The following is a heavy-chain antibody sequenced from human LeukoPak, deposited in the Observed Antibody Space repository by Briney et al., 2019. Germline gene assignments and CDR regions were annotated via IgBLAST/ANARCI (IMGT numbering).Heavy chain of an antibody. CDR1: GFTFSSYA. CDR3: AKDTSIGRYCTNGVCSPFDY. D-gene: IGHD2-8*01. V-gene: IGHV3-23*01. Sequence: PGGSLRLSCAASGFTFSSYAMSWVRQAPGKGLEWDSAISDSGGSTYDADSVKGRFTISRDNSKNTLYLQMNSLRAEDTAVYYCAKDTSIGRYCTNGVCSPFDYWGQGTLVTVSS. CDR2: ISDSGGST. J-gene: IGHJ4*02.